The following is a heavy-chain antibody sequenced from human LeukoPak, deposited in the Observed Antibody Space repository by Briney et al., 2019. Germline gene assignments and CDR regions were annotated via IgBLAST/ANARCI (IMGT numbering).Heavy chain of an antibody. CDR2: IIPIFGTA. CDR3: ATRYCSSTSCYLNYYYYYMDV. D-gene: IGHD2-2*01. V-gene: IGHV1-69*05. Sequence: SVKVSCKASVGTFSSYAISWVRQAPGQGLEWMGRIIPIFGTANYAQKFQGRVTITTDESTSTAYMELSSLRSEDTAVYYCATRYCSSTSCYLNYYYYYMDVWGKGTTVTVSS. J-gene: IGHJ6*03. CDR1: VGTFSSYA.